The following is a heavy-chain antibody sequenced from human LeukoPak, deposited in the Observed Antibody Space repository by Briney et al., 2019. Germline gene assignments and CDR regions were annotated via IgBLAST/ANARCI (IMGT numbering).Heavy chain of an antibody. CDR1: GFTFRTYW. Sequence: PGGSLRLSCAASGFTFRTYWMNWVRQAPGKGLEWASSISSRSEYILYADSVKGRFTISRDNARSSLFLQMNSLRAEDTAVYCCAKFETVSANWFEPWGQGTLVTVSS. V-gene: IGHV3-21*01. J-gene: IGHJ5*02. D-gene: IGHD5/OR15-5a*01. CDR2: ISSRSEYI. CDR3: AKFETVSANWFEP.